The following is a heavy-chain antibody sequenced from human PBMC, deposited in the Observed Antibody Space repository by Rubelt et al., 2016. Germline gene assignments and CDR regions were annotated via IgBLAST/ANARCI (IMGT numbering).Heavy chain of an antibody. J-gene: IGHJ4*02. Sequence: QVQLVQSGAEVKKPGASVKVSCKASGYTFTSYLMVWVRQAPGQGLECLGTINPNGGNPNYAQNFQGRVSMTRDTSTSTVYRELGSLRSEDTAVYYCAREIIAAAGFDYWGQGTLVTVSS. CDR2: INPNGGNP. CDR3: AREIIAAAGFDY. D-gene: IGHD6-25*01. V-gene: IGHV1-46*01. CDR1: GYTFTSYL.